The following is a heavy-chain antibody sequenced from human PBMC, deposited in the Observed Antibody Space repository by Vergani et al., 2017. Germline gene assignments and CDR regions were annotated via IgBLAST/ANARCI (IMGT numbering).Heavy chain of an antibody. Sequence: QVQLVESGGGVVQRRGSLRLSCATSGFTLSNYDMQWIRQGPGKGLEFVAFIQFDGSNQYYADSVKGRFTLSRDFSKNTLYLQMNSLRTDDTATYYCAKHFRGWGSDYWGQGTQVIVSS. CDR3: AKHFRGWGSDY. V-gene: IGHV3-30*02. CDR2: IQFDGSNQ. D-gene: IGHD3-16*01. J-gene: IGHJ4*02. CDR1: GFTLSNYD.